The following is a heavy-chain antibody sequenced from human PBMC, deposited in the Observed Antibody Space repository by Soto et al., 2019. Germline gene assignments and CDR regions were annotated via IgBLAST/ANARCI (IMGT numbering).Heavy chain of an antibody. CDR3: AQTTYYYGSGSYLRREFDY. Sequence: QLQLQESGPGLVKPSETLSLTCTVSGGSISSSSYYWGWIRQPPGKGLEWIGSIYYSGSTYYTPSLKSRVTISVDTSKNQFSLKLSSVTAADTAVYYCAQTTYYYGSGSYLRREFDYWGQGTLVTVSS. CDR2: IYYSGST. D-gene: IGHD3-10*01. CDR1: GGSISSSSYY. J-gene: IGHJ4*02. V-gene: IGHV4-39*01.